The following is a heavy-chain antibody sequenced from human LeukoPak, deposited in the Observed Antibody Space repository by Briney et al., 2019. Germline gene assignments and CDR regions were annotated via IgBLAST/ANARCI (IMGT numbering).Heavy chain of an antibody. J-gene: IGHJ5*02. CDR1: GFTFDDYA. CDR2: ISWNSGSI. Sequence: GGSLRLSCAASGFTFDDYAMHWVRQAPGKGLEWVSGISWNSGSIGYADSVKGRFTISRDNAKNTLYLQMNSLRAEDTAVYYCARDWWFDPWGQGTLVTVSS. V-gene: IGHV3-9*01. CDR3: ARDWWFDP.